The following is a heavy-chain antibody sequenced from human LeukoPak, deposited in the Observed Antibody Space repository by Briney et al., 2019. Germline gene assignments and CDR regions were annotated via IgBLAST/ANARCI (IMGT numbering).Heavy chain of an antibody. CDR3: AKDVYGDYGAFDY. J-gene: IGHJ4*02. CDR2: ITNSGDTT. V-gene: IGHV3-23*01. Sequence: GGSLRLSCAASGFTFRSSAMSWVRQAPGKGLEWVSVITNSGDTTHYADSVRGRFTISRGNSKSTLYLQMNSLRAEDTAIYYCAKDVYGDYGAFDYWGQGTLVTVSS. D-gene: IGHD4-17*01. CDR1: GFTFRSSA.